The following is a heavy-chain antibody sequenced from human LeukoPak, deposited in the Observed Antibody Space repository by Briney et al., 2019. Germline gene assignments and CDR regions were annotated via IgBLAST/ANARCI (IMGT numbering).Heavy chain of an antibody. J-gene: IGHJ4*02. CDR3: ARVRVRAFDY. D-gene: IGHD3-10*01. CDR1: GGSISSSNW. Sequence: PWGTLSLTCAVSGGSISSSNWWSWVRQPPGKGLEWIGENYHSGGTNYNPSLKSRVTISVDKDKNQFSLKLSPVTAADTAVYYCARVRVRAFDYWGQGTLVAVPS. V-gene: IGHV4-4*02. CDR2: NYHSGGT.